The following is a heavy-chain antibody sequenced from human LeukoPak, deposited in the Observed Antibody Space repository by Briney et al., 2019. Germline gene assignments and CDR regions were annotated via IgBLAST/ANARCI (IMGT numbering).Heavy chain of an antibody. CDR1: GDSISTGGSY. V-gene: IGHV4-61*08. CDR2: IYYSGST. CDR3: AREGAGEAFDI. Sequence: PSQTLSLTCTVSGDSISTGGSYWSWIRQPPGKGLEWIGYIYYSGSTNYNPSLKSRVTISVDTSKNQFSLKLSSVTAADTAVYYCAREGAGEAFDIWGQGTMVTVSS. D-gene: IGHD3-16*01. J-gene: IGHJ3*02.